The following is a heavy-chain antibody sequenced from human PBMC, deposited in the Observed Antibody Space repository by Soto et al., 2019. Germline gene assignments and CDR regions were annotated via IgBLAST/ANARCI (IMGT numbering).Heavy chain of an antibody. CDR3: ARVSPLTGYFDY. CDR2: IYYSGST. J-gene: IGHJ4*02. CDR1: GGSISSGDYY. D-gene: IGHD3-16*01. V-gene: IGHV4-30-4*01. Sequence: SETLSLTCTVSGGSISSGDYYWSWIRQPPGKGLEWIGYIYYSGSTYYNPSLKSRVTISVDTSKNQFSLKLSSVTAADTAVYYCARVSPLTGYFDYWGQGTLVTVSS.